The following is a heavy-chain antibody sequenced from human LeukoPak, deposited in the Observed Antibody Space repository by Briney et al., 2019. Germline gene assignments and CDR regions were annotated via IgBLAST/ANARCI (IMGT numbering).Heavy chain of an antibody. V-gene: IGHV3-30-3*01. D-gene: IGHD3-3*01. J-gene: IGHJ4*02. CDR3: ARGLGDPNPIRFLEWLFYFDY. CDR2: ISYDGSNK. Sequence: PGGSLRLSCAASGFTFSSYAMHWVRQAPGKGLEWVAVISYDGSNKYYADSVKGRFTISRDNSKNTLYLQMNSLRAEDTAVYYCARGLGDPNPIRFLEWLFYFDYWGQGTLVTVSS. CDR1: GFTFSSYA.